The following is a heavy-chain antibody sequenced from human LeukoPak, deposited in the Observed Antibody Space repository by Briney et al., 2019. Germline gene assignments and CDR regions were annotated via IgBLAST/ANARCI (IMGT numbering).Heavy chain of an antibody. Sequence: GGSLRLSCAASGFTFSTYTMYWVRHPPGKRLEWVSIIGSSGGGIHYADSVKGRFTISRDNSKNALYLQMNSPRVEDTAVYYCAIDPNWGTHSWGQGVLVTVSS. V-gene: IGHV3-23*01. CDR2: IGSSGGGI. CDR3: AIDPNWGTHS. J-gene: IGHJ4*02. CDR1: GFTFSTYT. D-gene: IGHD7-27*01.